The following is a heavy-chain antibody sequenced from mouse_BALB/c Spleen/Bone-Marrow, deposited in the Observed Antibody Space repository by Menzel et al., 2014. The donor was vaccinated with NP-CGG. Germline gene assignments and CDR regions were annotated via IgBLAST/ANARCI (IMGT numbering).Heavy chain of an antibody. CDR3: ARDVGYGNYFVY. CDR2: SRNKAKYYTT. Sequence: EVQVVESGGGLVQPGDSLILSCATSGFTFSDFYMEWVRQPPGKRLEWIAASRNKAKYYTTEYSASVKGRFIVSIDTSQSVLYLQMNALRAEDTAIYYCARDVGYGNYFVYWGQGTLVTVSA. CDR1: GFTFSDFY. J-gene: IGHJ3*01. V-gene: IGHV7-1*02. D-gene: IGHD2-10*02.